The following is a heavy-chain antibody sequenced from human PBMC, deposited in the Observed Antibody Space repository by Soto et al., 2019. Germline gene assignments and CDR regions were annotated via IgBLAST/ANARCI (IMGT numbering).Heavy chain of an antibody. CDR3: ARVTLKAGNWFDP. J-gene: IGHJ5*02. Sequence: ASVKVSCKTSGYTFTDYFIHWVRQAPGQGFEWMGWINPKSRGTNYAQKFQGRVTMTRDTSNSTAYMELRGLASDDTAVYYCARVTLKAGNWFDPWGQGTLVTVSS. V-gene: IGHV1-2*02. CDR2: INPKSRGT. CDR1: GYTFTDYF.